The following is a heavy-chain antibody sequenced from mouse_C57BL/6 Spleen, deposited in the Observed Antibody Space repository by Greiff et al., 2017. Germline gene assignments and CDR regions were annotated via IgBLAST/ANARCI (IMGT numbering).Heavy chain of an antibody. CDR2: INPYNGGT. CDR3: ARGGVVANYAMDY. Sequence: VQLQQSGPVLVKPGASVKMSCKASGYTFPDYYMSWVKQSHGKSLEWIGVINPYNGGTSYNQKFKGKATLTVDKSSSTAYMELNSLTSEDSAVDDCARGGVVANYAMDYWGQGTSVTVSS. CDR1: GYTFPDYY. D-gene: IGHD1-1*01. J-gene: IGHJ4*01. V-gene: IGHV1-19*01.